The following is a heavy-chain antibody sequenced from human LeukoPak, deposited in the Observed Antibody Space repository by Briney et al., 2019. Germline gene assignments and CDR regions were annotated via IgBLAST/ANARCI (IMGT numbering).Heavy chain of an antibody. CDR2: ISSSSSYI. CDR1: GFTFSSYS. D-gene: IGHD3-10*01. V-gene: IGHV3-21*01. Sequence: GGSLRLSCAASGFTFSSYSMNWVRQAPGKGLEWVSSISSSSSYIYYADSVKGRFTISRDNAKNSLYLQMDSLRAEDTAVYYCTRDGSMVRGIAGYWGQGTLVTVSS. CDR3: TRDGSMVRGIAGY. J-gene: IGHJ4*02.